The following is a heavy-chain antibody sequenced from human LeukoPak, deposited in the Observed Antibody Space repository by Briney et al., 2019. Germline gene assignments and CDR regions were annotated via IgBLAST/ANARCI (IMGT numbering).Heavy chain of an antibody. V-gene: IGHV3-7*03. CDR2: IKQDGSEK. J-gene: IGHJ6*03. CDR1: GFTFSSYW. D-gene: IGHD4-17*01. Sequence: GGSLRLSCAASGFTFSSYWMSWVRQAPGKGLEWVANIKQDGSEKYYVDSVKGRFTISRDNAKNSLYLQMNSLRAEDTAVYYCAKSGTVTTRSYYFYLDVWVKGTTVTISS. CDR3: AKSGTVTTRSYYFYLDV.